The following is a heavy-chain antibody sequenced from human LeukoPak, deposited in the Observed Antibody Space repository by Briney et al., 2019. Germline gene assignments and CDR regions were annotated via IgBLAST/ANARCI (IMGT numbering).Heavy chain of an antibody. Sequence: SETLSLTCTVSGYSISSGYYWGWIRQPPGKGLEWIGNIYHTGSPYYNPSLKSRVTMLVDTSKNQFSLKLSSLTAADTAVYYCARDAYSSNWYGFDFWGQGTMVTVSS. D-gene: IGHD6-13*01. CDR2: IYHTGSP. CDR3: ARDAYSSNWYGFDF. CDR1: GYSISSGYY. J-gene: IGHJ3*01. V-gene: IGHV4-38-2*02.